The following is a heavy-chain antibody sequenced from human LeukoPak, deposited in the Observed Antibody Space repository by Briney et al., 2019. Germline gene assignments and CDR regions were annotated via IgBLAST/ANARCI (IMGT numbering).Heavy chain of an antibody. CDR2: INPNSGGT. CDR3: AREDIVLMVYAIDGAFGI. Sequence: ASVKVSCKASGYTFTGYYMHWVRQAPGQGLEWMGWINPNSGGTNYAQKFQGRVTMTRDTSISTAYMELSRLRSDDTAVYYCAREDIVLMVYAIDGAFGIWGQGTMVTVSS. J-gene: IGHJ3*02. D-gene: IGHD2-8*01. V-gene: IGHV1-2*02. CDR1: GYTFTGYY.